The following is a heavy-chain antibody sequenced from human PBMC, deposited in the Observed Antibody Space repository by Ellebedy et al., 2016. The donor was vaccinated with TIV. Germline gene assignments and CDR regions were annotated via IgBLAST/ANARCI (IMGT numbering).Heavy chain of an antibody. CDR1: GHSFTAHG. Sequence: ASVKVSCXASGHSFTAHGIHWVRHAPGQSLEWLGWINTGNSNRKYSQKFQGRVTITTDTSASTASMELSSLMSDDTAVYYCATREWQDPMDVWGQGTTVTVSS. CDR2: INTGNSNR. J-gene: IGHJ6*02. D-gene: IGHD3-3*01. V-gene: IGHV1-3*04. CDR3: ATREWQDPMDV.